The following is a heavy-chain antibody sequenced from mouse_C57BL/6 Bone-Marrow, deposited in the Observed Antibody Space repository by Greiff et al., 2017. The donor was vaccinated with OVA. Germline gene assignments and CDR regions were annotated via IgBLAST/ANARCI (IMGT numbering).Heavy chain of an antibody. Sequence: QVQLKQSGAELMKPGASVKLSCKATGYTFTGYWIEWVKQRPGHGLEWIGEILPGSGCTNYNEKFKGKATFTADTSSNTAYMQLSSLTTEDSAIYYCAVTTVPWFAYWGQGTLVTVSA. CDR1: GYTFTGYW. V-gene: IGHV1-9*01. CDR3: AVTTVPWFAY. CDR2: ILPGSGCT. J-gene: IGHJ3*01. D-gene: IGHD1-1*01.